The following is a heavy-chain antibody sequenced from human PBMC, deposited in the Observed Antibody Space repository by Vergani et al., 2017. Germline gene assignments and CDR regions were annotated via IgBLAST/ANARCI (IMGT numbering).Heavy chain of an antibody. Sequence: QVQLQESGPGLVKPSQTLSLTCTVSGGSISSGSYYWSWIRQPAGKGLEWIGRIYTSGSTNYNPSLKSRVTISVETSKNQFSLKLSSVTAADTAVYYCARTGITMVRGVIIGGFDYWGQGTLVTVSS. D-gene: IGHD3-10*01. J-gene: IGHJ4*02. CDR2: IYTSGST. V-gene: IGHV4-61*02. CDR3: ARTGITMVRGVIIGGFDY. CDR1: GGSISSGSYY.